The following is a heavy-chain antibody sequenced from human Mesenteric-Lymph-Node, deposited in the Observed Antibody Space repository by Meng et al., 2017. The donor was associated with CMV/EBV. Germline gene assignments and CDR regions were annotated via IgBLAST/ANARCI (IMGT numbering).Heavy chain of an antibody. V-gene: IGHV1-2*06. CDR1: GYPFNGYY. D-gene: IGHD5-12*01. Sequence: KVSCRTSGYPFNGYYVYWVRQASGRRLEWMGRINPFSGATDYAQNFEGRVTITRDTSITTAYMEVTRLTSDDTALYYCARSGGYSGYDYWGQGTLVT. J-gene: IGHJ4*02. CDR2: INPFSGAT. CDR3: ARSGGYSGYDY.